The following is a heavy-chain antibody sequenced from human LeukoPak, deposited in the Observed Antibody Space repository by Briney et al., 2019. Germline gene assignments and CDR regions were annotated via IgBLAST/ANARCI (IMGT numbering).Heavy chain of an antibody. D-gene: IGHD1-26*01. CDR1: GFTVSSNY. J-gene: IGHJ4*02. V-gene: IGHV3-66*02. CDR3: ARGKSGSYLDC. Sequence: GGSLRLSCAASGFTVSSNYMSWVRQAPGKGLEWVSVIYSGGSTYYADSVKGRFTISRDNSKNTLYLQMNSLRPEDTAVYYCARGKSGSYLDCWGQGTLVTVSS. CDR2: IYSGGST.